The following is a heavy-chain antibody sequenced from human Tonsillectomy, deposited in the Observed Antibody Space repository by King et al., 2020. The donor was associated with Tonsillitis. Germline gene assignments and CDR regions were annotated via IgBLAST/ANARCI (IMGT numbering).Heavy chain of an antibody. J-gene: IGHJ6*02. CDR1: GYSFTSYW. D-gene: IGHD6-19*01. Sequence: VQLVESGAEVKKPGESLKISCKGSGYSFTSYWIGWVRQMPGKGLEWMGIIYPGDSDTRYSPSFQGQVTISADKSISTAYLQWSSLKASDTAMYYCARLGHIAVAGYGMDVWGQGTTVTVSS. CDR2: IYPGDSDT. V-gene: IGHV5-51*01. CDR3: ARLGHIAVAGYGMDV.